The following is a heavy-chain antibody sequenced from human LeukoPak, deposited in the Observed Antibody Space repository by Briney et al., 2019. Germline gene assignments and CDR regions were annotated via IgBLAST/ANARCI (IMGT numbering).Heavy chain of an antibody. V-gene: IGHV3-30*02. CDR1: GFTFRSYG. D-gene: IGHD4-17*01. CDR3: ARDPFRDYGDYIDY. Sequence: GGSLRLSCAASGFTFRSYGMHWVRQAPGKGLEWVAFIRYDGSNKYYADSVKGRFTISRDNSKNTLYLQMNSLRAEDTAVYYCARDPFRDYGDYIDYWGQGTLVTVSS. J-gene: IGHJ4*02. CDR2: IRYDGSNK.